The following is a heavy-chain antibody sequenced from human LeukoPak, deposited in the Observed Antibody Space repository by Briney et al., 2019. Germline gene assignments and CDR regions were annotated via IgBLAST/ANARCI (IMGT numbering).Heavy chain of an antibody. V-gene: IGHV5-51*01. J-gene: IGHJ6*02. Sequence: GESLKISCKGSGYSFTSYWIGWVRRMPGKGLEWMGIIYPGDSDTRYSPSFQGQGTISADKSISTAYLQWSSLKASDTAMYYCARHCSGGSCYLGYGMDVWGQGTTVTVSS. CDR2: IYPGDSDT. CDR1: GYSFTSYW. D-gene: IGHD2-15*01. CDR3: ARHCSGGSCYLGYGMDV.